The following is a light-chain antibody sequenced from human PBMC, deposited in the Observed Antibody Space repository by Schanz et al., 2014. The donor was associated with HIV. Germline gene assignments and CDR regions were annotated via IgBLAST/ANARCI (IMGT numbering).Light chain of an antibody. CDR3: SSYAGTNNFWV. CDR1: SSNLGAGYD. J-gene: IGLJ3*02. Sequence: QSVLTQPPSVSGAPGQRVIISCTGSSSNLGAGYDVQWYQQLPGTAPKLLIYNNYNRPSGVPDRFSGSKSGTSASLAITGLQAEDEADYYCSSYAGTNNFWVFGGGTKVTVL. V-gene: IGLV1-40*01. CDR2: NNY.